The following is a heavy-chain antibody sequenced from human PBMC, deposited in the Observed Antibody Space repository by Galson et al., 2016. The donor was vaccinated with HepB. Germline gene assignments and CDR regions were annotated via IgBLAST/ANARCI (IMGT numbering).Heavy chain of an antibody. V-gene: IGHV4-59*01. CDR3: ARGDYFGSGFSIPYYFDY. J-gene: IGHJ4*02. CDR2: IYYSGST. CDR1: GGSISSYY. D-gene: IGHD3-3*01. Sequence: ETLSLTCTVSGGSISSYYWSWIRQPPGKGLEWIGYIYYSGSTNYNPSLKSRVTISVDTSKNQFSLKLSSVTAADTAVYYCARGDYFGSGFSIPYYFDYWGQGTLVTVSS.